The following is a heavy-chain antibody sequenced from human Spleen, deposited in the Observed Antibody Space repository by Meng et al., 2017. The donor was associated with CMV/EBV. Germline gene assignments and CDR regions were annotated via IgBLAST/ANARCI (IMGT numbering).Heavy chain of an antibody. CDR3: AKGSQTTVTTIDY. D-gene: IGHD4-11*01. J-gene: IGHJ4*02. CDR2: MSFDGATQ. V-gene: IGHV3-30*02. Sequence: GGSLRLSCTASSFTFSYHGVHWGRQAPGKGLEWVAFMSFDGATQYYADSVRGRFTMSRDKSDNTMYLQMSSLRAEDTAVYYCAKGSQTTVTTIDYWGQGTLVTVSS. CDR1: SFTFSYHG.